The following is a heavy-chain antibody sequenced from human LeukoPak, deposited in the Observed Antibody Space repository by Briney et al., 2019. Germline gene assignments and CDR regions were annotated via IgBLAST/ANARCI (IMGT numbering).Heavy chain of an antibody. D-gene: IGHD6-13*01. Sequence: SETLSLTCTVSGGSISSGGYYWSWIRQHPGKGLEWIGYIYYSGSTYYNPSLKSRVTISVDTSKNQFSLKLSSVTAADTAVYYCARDLAAAAGHDAFDIWGQGTMVTVSS. CDR2: IYYSGST. CDR3: ARDLAAAAGHDAFDI. CDR1: GGSISSGGYY. V-gene: IGHV4-31*03. J-gene: IGHJ3*02.